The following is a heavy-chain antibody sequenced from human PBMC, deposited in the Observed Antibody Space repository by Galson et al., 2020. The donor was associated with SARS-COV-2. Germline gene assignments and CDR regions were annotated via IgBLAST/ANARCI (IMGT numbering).Heavy chain of an antibody. D-gene: IGHD6-13*01. CDR3: AKDIEGVYSSIMGTYYYGMDV. J-gene: IGHJ6*02. V-gene: IGHV3-43*01. Sequence: GESLKISCAASGFTFDDYTMHWVRQAPGKGLEWVSLISWDGGSTYYADSVKGRFTISRDNSKNSLYLQMNSLRTEDTALYYCAKDIEGVYSSIMGTYYYGMDVWGQGTTVTVSS. CDR2: ISWDGGST. CDR1: GFTFDDYT.